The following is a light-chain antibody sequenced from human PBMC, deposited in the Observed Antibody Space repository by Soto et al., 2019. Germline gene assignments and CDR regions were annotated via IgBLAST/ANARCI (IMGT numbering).Light chain of an antibody. CDR1: QSIGNH. CDR3: QQSYSSPPT. V-gene: IGKV1-39*01. CDR2: AAS. J-gene: IGKJ1*01. Sequence: QMTQSPSSLSASVEDRVIITCRASQSIGNHLNWYQQKPGKAPKLLIFAASSLQSGVPSRFSGSRSGPDFTLTISSLQPEDFATYYCQQSYSSPPTFGQGTKVDIK.